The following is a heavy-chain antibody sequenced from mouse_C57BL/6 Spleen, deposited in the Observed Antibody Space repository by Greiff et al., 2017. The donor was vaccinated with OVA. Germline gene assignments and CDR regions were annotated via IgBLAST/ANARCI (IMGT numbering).Heavy chain of an antibody. CDR1: GHPFTRYW. V-gene: IGHV1-72*01. D-gene: IGHD1-1*01. J-gene: IGHJ4*01. Sequence: QVQLQQPGAELVKPGASVKLSCKASGHPFTRYWMPLVKPRPGPGLEWIGRIDSNSGGTKYNEKFKSKATLTVDKPSSTAYMQLSSLTSEDAAVYYCARRATVVADYAMDYWGQGTSVTVSS. CDR2: IDSNSGGT. CDR3: ARRATVVADYAMDY.